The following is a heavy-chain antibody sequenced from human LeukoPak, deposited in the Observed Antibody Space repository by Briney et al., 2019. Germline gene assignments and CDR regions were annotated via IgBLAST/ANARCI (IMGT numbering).Heavy chain of an antibody. CDR2: IYHSGST. CDR1: GGSISSGDYY. V-gene: IGHV4-30-2*01. D-gene: IGHD3-22*01. CDR3: ARVTYDSSGYYEGYWFDP. J-gene: IGHJ5*02. Sequence: PSETLSLTCTVSGGSISSGDYYWNWIRQPPGKGLEWIGYIYHSGSTYYNPSLKSRVTISVDRSKNQFSLKLSSVTAADTAVYYCARVTYDSSGYYEGYWFDPWGQGTLVTVSS.